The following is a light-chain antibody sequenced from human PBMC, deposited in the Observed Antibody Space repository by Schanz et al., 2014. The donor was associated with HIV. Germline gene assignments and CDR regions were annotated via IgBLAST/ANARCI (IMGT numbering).Light chain of an antibody. V-gene: IGLV1-44*01. CDR2: ANM. CDR3: AAWDDSLNGWV. CDR1: SSNIGSNF. J-gene: IGLJ3*02. Sequence: QSVLTQPPSASGTPGQRVTISCSGSSSNIGSNFVYWYQRLPGTAPKLLMYANMERPSGVPDRFSGSGSGTSASLAISGLQSEDEADYYCAAWDDSLNGWVFGGGTKLTVL.